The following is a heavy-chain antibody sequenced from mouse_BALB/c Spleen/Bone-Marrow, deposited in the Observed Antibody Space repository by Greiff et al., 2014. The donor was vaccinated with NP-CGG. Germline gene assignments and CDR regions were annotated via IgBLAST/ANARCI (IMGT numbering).Heavy chain of an antibody. D-gene: IGHD2-12*01. CDR3: ARSLLRRDALDY. Sequence: EVQLQESGPELEKPGASMRISCKASGYSFTGYNINWVRQSNGKSLEWIGYIDPYSGGTSYYQRFKDRATLTVDKSSSTAYMQLKSLTSEDSAVYYCARSLLRRDALDYWGQGTSVTVSS. V-gene: IGHV1S135*01. CDR1: GYSFTGYN. J-gene: IGHJ4*01. CDR2: IDPYSGGT.